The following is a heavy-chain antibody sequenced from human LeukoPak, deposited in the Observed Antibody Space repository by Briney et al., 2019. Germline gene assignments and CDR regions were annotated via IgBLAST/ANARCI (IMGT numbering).Heavy chain of an antibody. Sequence: GGSLRLSCAASGFTVSSNYMSWVRQAPGKGLEWVSVIYSGGSTYYADSVKGRFTISRDNSKNTLYLQMNSLRAEDTAVYYCAKDLVVPAAVFDYWGQGTLVTVSS. D-gene: IGHD2-2*01. J-gene: IGHJ4*02. CDR2: IYSGGST. CDR3: AKDLVVPAAVFDY. CDR1: GFTVSSNY. V-gene: IGHV3-66*01.